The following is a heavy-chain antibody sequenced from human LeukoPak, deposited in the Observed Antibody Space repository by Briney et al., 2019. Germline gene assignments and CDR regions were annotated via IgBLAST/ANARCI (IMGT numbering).Heavy chain of an antibody. CDR3: AKSPARPYCSGGSCYSNY. CDR1: GFTFSSYA. CDR2: ISGSGGST. J-gene: IGHJ4*02. D-gene: IGHD2-15*01. Sequence: GGSLRLSCAASGFTFSSYAMSWVRQAPGKGLEWVSTISGSGGSTYYADSVKGRFTISRDNSKNTLYLQMNSLRAEDTAVYYCAKSPARPYCSGGSCYSNYWGQGTLVTVSS. V-gene: IGHV3-23*01.